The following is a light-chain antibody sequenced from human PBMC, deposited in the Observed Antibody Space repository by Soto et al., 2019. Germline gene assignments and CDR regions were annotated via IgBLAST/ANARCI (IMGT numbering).Light chain of an antibody. CDR3: HQYNSWPYT. V-gene: IGKV3-15*01. CDR2: AAS. J-gene: IGKJ2*01. CDR1: QSVNIN. Sequence: EIEMTQSPATLSLSPGERATLSCRASQSVNINLAWYQQRPGQAPRVLIYAASTRATGVPDRFSGSGSGTEFTLTISSLQPEDFAVHYCHQYNSWPYTFGQGTKVDIK.